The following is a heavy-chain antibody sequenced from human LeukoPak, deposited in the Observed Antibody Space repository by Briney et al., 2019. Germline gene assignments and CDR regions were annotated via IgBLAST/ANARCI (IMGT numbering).Heavy chain of an antibody. J-gene: IGHJ6*02. CDR3: ARGTLGLFRYYYGMDV. CDR1: GGSISSGSYY. Sequence: PSETLSLTCTVSGGSISSGSYYWSWIRQPAGKGLKWIGRIYTSGSTNYNPSLKSRVTISVDTSKNQFSLKLSSVTAADTAVYYCARGTLGLFRYYYGMDVWGQGTTVTVSS. V-gene: IGHV4-61*02. D-gene: IGHD2/OR15-2a*01. CDR2: IYTSGST.